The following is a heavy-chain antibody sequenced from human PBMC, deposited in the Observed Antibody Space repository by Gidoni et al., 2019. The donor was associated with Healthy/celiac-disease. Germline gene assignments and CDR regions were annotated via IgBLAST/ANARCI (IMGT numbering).Heavy chain of an antibody. CDR3: ARSRKDPHNIVATPGLKYYYYGMDV. CDR1: GFTFSSYG. D-gene: IGHD5-12*01. Sequence: QVQLVESGGGVVQPGRSLRLSCAASGFTFSSYGMHWVRQAPGKGLEWVAVIWYDGSNKYYADSVKGRFTIARDNSKNTLYLQMNSLRAEDTAVYYCARSRKDPHNIVATPGLKYYYYGMDVWGQGTTVTVSS. V-gene: IGHV3-33*01. J-gene: IGHJ6*02. CDR2: IWYDGSNK.